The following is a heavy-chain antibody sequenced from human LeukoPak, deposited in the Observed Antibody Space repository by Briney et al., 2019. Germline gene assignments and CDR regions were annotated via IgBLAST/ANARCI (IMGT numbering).Heavy chain of an antibody. J-gene: IGHJ6*03. CDR3: AKGYCSSSICYDYYYMDV. V-gene: IGHV3-20*04. Sequence: GGSLRLSCAASGFTFDDYGMSWVRQAPGKGLEWVSGINWNGGSTSYADSVRGRFTISRDNAKNSLYLQMNSLRAEDTALYYCAKGYCSSSICYDYYYMDVWGRGTTVTVSS. CDR1: GFTFDDYG. CDR2: INWNGGST. D-gene: IGHD2-2*01.